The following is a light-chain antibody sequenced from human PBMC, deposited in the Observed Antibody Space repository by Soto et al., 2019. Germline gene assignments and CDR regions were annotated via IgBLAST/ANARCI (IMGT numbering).Light chain of an antibody. V-gene: IGKV3-11*01. Sequence: EIVLTQSPATLSLSPGERATLSCRASQRVSSYLVWYQQKPGQAPRLLIYDAFNRATGIPARFSGSGSGTDFTLTISSLEPEDFAVYYCQQRSNWPPITFGQGTRLEIK. CDR3: QQRSNWPPIT. J-gene: IGKJ5*01. CDR2: DAF. CDR1: QRVSSY.